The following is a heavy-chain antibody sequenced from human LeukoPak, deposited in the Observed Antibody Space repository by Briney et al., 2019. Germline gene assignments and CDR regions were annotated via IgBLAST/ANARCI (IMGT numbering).Heavy chain of an antibody. D-gene: IGHD3-22*01. V-gene: IGHV3-23*01. CDR2: ISGSGGST. CDR1: GFTFSSYA. Sequence: GGSLRLSCAASGFTFSSYAMSWVRQAPGKGLEWVSAISGSGGSTYYADSVKGRFTISRDNSKNTLYLQMNSLRAEDTAVYYCAKDPMIVVVITLDYWGQGTLVIVSS. CDR3: AKDPMIVVVITLDY. J-gene: IGHJ4*02.